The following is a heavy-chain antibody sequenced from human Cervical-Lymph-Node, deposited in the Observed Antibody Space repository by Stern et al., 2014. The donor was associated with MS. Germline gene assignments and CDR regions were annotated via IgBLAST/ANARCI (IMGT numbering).Heavy chain of an antibody. CDR2: IYPGDSES. CDR3: ARQTTAWASDV. Sequence: EVQLLESGAELIRPGESLKISCKGSGFKFSIYWIAWGRQMPGKGLEWMGIIYPGDSESRYSPSFRGQVTMSADKSTSTAYLQWSSLNASDTAMYFCARQTTAWASDVWGQGTLVTVSS. V-gene: IGHV5-51*01. J-gene: IGHJ4*02. CDR1: GFKFSIYW. D-gene: IGHD1-14*01.